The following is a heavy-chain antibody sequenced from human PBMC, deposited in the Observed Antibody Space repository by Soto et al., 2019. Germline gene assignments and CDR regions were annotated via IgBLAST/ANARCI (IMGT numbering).Heavy chain of an antibody. Sequence: PGESLKICCKGSGYSFTSYWISCVRQMPGKGLEWMGRIDPSDSYTNSSPSFQGHVTISADQSISTAYLQWSSLKASDTAMYYCARILAYYDSSGYYPGAFDIWGQGTMLTVSS. CDR1: GYSFTSYW. CDR2: IDPSDSYT. D-gene: IGHD3-22*01. V-gene: IGHV5-10-1*01. J-gene: IGHJ3*02. CDR3: ARILAYYDSSGYYPGAFDI.